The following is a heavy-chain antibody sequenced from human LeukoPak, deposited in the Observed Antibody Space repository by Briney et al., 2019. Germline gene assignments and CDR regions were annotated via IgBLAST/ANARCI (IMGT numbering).Heavy chain of an antibody. CDR3: ARAPYCTNGVCSTAYYYMDV. D-gene: IGHD2-8*01. V-gene: IGHV4-34*01. CDR2: INHSGST. CDR1: GGSFSGYY. J-gene: IGHJ6*03. Sequence: SETLSLTCAVCGGSFSGYYWSWIRQPPGKGLEWIGEINHSGSTNYNPSLKSRVTISVDTSKNQFSLKLSSVTAADTAVYYCARAPYCTNGVCSTAYYYMDVWGKGTTVTVSS.